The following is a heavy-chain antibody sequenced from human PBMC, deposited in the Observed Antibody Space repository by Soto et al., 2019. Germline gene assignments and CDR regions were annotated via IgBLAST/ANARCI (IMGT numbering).Heavy chain of an antibody. V-gene: IGHV4-4*02. CDR3: ARLLVRGVIIPDWYFDL. D-gene: IGHD3-10*01. CDR1: GGSISSSNW. J-gene: IGHJ2*01. Sequence: PSETLSLTCAVSGGSISSSNWWSWVRQPPGKGLEWIGEIYRSGSTNYNPSLKSRVTISVDKSKNQFSLKLSSVTAADTAVYYCARLLVRGVIIPDWYFDLWGRGTLVTVS. CDR2: IYRSGST.